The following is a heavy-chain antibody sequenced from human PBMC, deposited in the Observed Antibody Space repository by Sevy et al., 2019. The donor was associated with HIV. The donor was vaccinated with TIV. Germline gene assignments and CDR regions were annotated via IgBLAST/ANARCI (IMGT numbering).Heavy chain of an antibody. CDR1: GGSISSYY. J-gene: IGHJ4*02. CDR2: IYTSGST. V-gene: IGHV4-4*07. Sequence: SETLSLTCTVSGGSISSYYWSWIRQPAGKGLEWIGRIYTSGSTKYNPSLKSRVTMSVDTSKSQFSLKLSSVTAADTAVYYCARDDMAGGGLDYWGQGTLVTVSS. D-gene: IGHD6-19*01. CDR3: ARDDMAGGGLDY.